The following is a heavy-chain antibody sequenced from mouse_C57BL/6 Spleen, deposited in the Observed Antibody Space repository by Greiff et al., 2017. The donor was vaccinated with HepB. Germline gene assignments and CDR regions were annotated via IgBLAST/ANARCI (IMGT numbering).Heavy chain of an antibody. D-gene: IGHD2-1*01. V-gene: IGHV5-6*01. Sequence: EVQRVESGGDLVKPGGSLKLSCAASGFTFSSYGMSWVRQTPDKRLEWVATISSGGSYTYYPDSVKGRFTISRDNAKNTLYLQMSSLKSEDTAMYYCAREGGNYVYYFDYWGQGTTLTVSS. CDR1: GFTFSSYG. CDR2: ISSGGSYT. J-gene: IGHJ2*01. CDR3: AREGGNYVYYFDY.